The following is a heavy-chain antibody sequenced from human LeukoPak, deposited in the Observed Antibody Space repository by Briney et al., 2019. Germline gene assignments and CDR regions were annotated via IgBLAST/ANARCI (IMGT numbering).Heavy chain of an antibody. D-gene: IGHD3-10*01. J-gene: IGHJ4*02. CDR3: AKSYYYASGLDY. Sequence: SETLSLTCTVSSDFFSSVTDYWAWIRQPPGEGLEWIGHVYYSGSTNYNPSLKSRVTMSVDSSKTHFSLKLYSVTAADTAVYYCAKSYYYASGLDYWGQGTLVTVSS. CDR2: VYYSGST. V-gene: IGHV4-61*03. CDR1: SDFFSSVTDY.